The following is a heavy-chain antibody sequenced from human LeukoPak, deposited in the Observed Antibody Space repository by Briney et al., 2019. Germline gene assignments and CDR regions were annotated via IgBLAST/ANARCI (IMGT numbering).Heavy chain of an antibody. CDR2: IIPIFGTA. V-gene: IGHV1-69*05. CDR3: ARDLGFTPMDV. CDR1: GGTFSSYA. Sequence: SVKVSCKASGGTFSSYAISWVRQAPGQGLEWMGGIIPIFGTANYAQKLQGRVTMTTDTSTSTAYMELRSLRSDDTAVYCCARDLGFTPMDVWGQGTTVTVSS. J-gene: IGHJ6*02. D-gene: IGHD7-27*01.